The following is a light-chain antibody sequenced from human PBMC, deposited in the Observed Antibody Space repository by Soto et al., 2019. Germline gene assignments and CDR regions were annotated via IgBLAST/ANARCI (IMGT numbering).Light chain of an antibody. Sequence: DIQMTQSPSSLPASVGDRVTITCRASQSIAGYLNWYQQKPGKAPKLLIYAASSLQSGVPSRFSGSGSGTDFTLTISSLQPEDFATYYCQQSYSTPRTFGQGTKVDIK. CDR2: AAS. CDR3: QQSYSTPRT. V-gene: IGKV1-39*01. CDR1: QSIAGY. J-gene: IGKJ1*01.